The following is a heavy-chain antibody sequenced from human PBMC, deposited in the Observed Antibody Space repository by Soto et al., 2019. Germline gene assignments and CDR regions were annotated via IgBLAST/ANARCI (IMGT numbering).Heavy chain of an antibody. V-gene: IGHV5-51*01. Sequence: GESLKISCKGSGYSFTSYWIGWVRQMPGKGLEWMGIIYPGDSDTRYSPSFQGQVTISADKSISTAYLQWNSLKASDTAMYYCARDARGYYYDSSGPPDAFDIWGQGTMVTVS. CDR3: ARDARGYYYDSSGPPDAFDI. D-gene: IGHD3-22*01. J-gene: IGHJ3*02. CDR1: GYSFTSYW. CDR2: IYPGDSDT.